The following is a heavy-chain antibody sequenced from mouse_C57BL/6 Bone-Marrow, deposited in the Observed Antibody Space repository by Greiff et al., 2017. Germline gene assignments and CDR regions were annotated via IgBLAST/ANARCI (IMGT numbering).Heavy chain of an antibody. Sequence: QVQLKESGPGLVQPSQSLSITCTVSGFSLTSYGVHWVRQSPGKGLEWLGVIWSGGSTDYNAAFISRLSISKDNSKSQVFFKMNSLQADDTAIYYCARIGYYGIGYAMDYWGQGTSVTVSS. CDR2: IWSGGST. CDR3: ARIGYYGIGYAMDY. CDR1: GFSLTSYG. D-gene: IGHD1-1*01. J-gene: IGHJ4*01. V-gene: IGHV2-2*01.